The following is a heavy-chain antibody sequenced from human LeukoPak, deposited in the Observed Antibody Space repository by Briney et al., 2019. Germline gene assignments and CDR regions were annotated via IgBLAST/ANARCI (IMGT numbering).Heavy chain of an antibody. CDR3: ARGRPIMITFGGIINLDY. J-gene: IGHJ4*02. Sequence: SETLSLTCAVYGGSFSGYYWSWIRQPPGKGLEWIGEINHSGSTNYNPSLKSRVTISVDTSKNQFSLNLSSVTAANTAVYYCARGRPIMITFGGIINLDYWGQGTLVTVS. CDR2: INHSGST. D-gene: IGHD3-16*02. CDR1: GGSFSGYY. V-gene: IGHV4-34*01.